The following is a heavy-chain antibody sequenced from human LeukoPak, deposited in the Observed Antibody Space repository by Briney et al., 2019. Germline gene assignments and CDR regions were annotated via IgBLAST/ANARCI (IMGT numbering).Heavy chain of an antibody. CDR2: IDQDGTEREK. CDR1: GFTFSNFW. D-gene: IGHD6-13*01. V-gene: IGHV3-7*01. J-gene: IGHJ4*02. CDR3: ASALPFQLVH. Sequence: GGSLRLSCEASGFTFSNFWMSWVRQAPGKGLEWVANIDQDGTEREKYYVDSVRGRFTISRDNAKNSLFLQMNSLRAEDTAVYYCASALPFQLVHWGQGTLVTVPS.